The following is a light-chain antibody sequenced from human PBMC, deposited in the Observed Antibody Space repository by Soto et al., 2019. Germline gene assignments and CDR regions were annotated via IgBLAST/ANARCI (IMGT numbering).Light chain of an antibody. CDR2: GAS. V-gene: IGKV3-15*01. Sequence: EIVMTQSPATLSVSPGERATLSCRASQSISSNLAWYLQKPGQAPRLLIYGASTRATGIPARFSGSGSGTEFTLTISSLQSEDFAVYYCHQYNNWPPAFGQGTKVDIK. CDR3: HQYNNWPPA. J-gene: IGKJ1*01. CDR1: QSISSN.